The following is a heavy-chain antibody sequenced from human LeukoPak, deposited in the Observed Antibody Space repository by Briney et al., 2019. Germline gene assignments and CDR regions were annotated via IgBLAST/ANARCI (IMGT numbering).Heavy chain of an antibody. D-gene: IGHD3-10*01. CDR3: AKDAVAPGSGGDYFDY. V-gene: IGHV3-23*01. CDR2: MTRTGTT. J-gene: IGHJ4*02. Sequence: PGGSLRLSCAASGFTFSSYAMSWVRQAPGKGLEWVSVMTRTGTTYYADSVKGRFTISRDNSKNTLYLQMNSLRAEDTAVYSCAKDAVAPGSGGDYFDYWGRGTLVTVSS. CDR1: GFTFSSYA.